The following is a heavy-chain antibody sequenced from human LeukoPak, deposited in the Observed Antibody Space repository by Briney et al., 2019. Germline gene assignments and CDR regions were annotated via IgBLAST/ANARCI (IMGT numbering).Heavy chain of an antibody. CDR1: GGSFSGYY. V-gene: IGHV4-34*01. D-gene: IGHD4-17*01. CDR3: ARGAGTTRSLFGY. Sequence: PSETLSLTCAVYGGSFSGYYWSWIRQPPGKGLEWIGEINHSGSTNYNPSLKSRVTISVDTSKNQFSLKLSSVIAADTAVYYCARGAGTTRSLFGYWAQETLVTSPQ. CDR2: INHSGST. J-gene: IGHJ4*02.